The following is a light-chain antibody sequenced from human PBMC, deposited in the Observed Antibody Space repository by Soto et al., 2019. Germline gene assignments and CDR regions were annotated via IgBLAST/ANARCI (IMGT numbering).Light chain of an antibody. Sequence: QSALTQPASVSGSPGQSVTISCTGTSSDVGGYNYVSWYQEQPGKAPKLMIYDVGKRPSGVPDRFSGSKSGNTASLTISGLQAEDEADYYCCSYAGSYSYVFGTGTKVTVL. CDR2: DVG. J-gene: IGLJ1*01. CDR1: SSDVGGYNY. CDR3: CSYAGSYSYV. V-gene: IGLV2-11*01.